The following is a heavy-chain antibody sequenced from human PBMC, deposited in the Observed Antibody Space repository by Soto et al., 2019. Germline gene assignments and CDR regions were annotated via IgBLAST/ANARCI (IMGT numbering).Heavy chain of an antibody. CDR3: ARGRPDNYDSRGPGSNYFDY. Sequence: SETLSLTCAVYGGSFSGYYWSWIRQPPGKGLEWIGEINHSGSTNYNPSLKSRVTISVDTSKNQFSLKLSSVTAADTAVYYCARGRPDNYDSRGPGSNYFDYWGQGTLVTVSS. D-gene: IGHD3-22*01. CDR1: GGSFSGYY. J-gene: IGHJ4*02. CDR2: INHSGST. V-gene: IGHV4-34*01.